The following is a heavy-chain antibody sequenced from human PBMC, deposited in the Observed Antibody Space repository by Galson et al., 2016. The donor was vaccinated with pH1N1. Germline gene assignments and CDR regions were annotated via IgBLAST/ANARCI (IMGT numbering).Heavy chain of an antibody. J-gene: IGHJ6*02. D-gene: IGHD2/OR15-2a*01. Sequence: SETLSLTCSVSGVFISNHYWSWVRQPAGKGLEWIGRIYASGSTNYNPSLKSRVTMSVDTSKSQFSLKLNSVTAADTAVYYCARENIVLGEGWSYGLDVWGQGTTVTVSS. CDR1: GVFISNHY. CDR3: ARENIVLGEGWSYGLDV. V-gene: IGHV4-4*07. CDR2: IYASGST.